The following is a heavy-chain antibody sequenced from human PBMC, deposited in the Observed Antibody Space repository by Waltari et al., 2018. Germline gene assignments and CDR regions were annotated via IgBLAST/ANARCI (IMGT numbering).Heavy chain of an antibody. J-gene: IGHJ5*02. CDR2: IYPDDSET. V-gene: IGHV5-51*01. CDR3: VKGLVGGYEKGWFDP. Sequence: EEQLVQSGAEVKKPGESLTISCKASGYRFNTYWNGWVRLMPGKGLEWMGSIYPDDSETTYSPSFGGQVTISADKSLNTAYLHWSSLKASDTAIYYCVKGLVGGYEKGWFDPWGLGTLVTVSS. CDR1: GYRFNTYW. D-gene: IGHD3-22*01.